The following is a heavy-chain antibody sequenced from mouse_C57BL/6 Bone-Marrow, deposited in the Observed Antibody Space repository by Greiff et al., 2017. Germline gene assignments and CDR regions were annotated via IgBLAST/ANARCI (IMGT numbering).Heavy chain of an antibody. Sequence: QVQLQQSGAELVRPGTSVKVSCKASGYAFTNYLIEWVKQRPGQGLEWIGVINPGSGGTNYNEKFKGKATLTADKSSSTAYMQLSSLTSEDSAVYFCATPLITTVVGYAMDYWGQGTSVTVSS. CDR3: ATPLITTVVGYAMDY. CDR1: GYAFTNYL. D-gene: IGHD1-1*01. V-gene: IGHV1-54*01. J-gene: IGHJ4*01. CDR2: INPGSGGT.